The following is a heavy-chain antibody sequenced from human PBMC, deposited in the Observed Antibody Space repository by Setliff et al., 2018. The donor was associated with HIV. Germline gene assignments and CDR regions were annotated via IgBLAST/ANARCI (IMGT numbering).Heavy chain of an antibody. D-gene: IGHD6-25*01. CDR1: GYSISSGYY. V-gene: IGHV4-38-2*01. CDR3: ARYSPRGYTLTGPY. CDR2: IYHSEST. Sequence: SETLSLTCAVSGYSISSGYYWGWIRQPPGKGLEWIGSIYHSESTYYNPSLKSRVTISVDTSKNQFSLKLSSVTAADTAMYYCARYSPRGYTLTGPYWGQGALVTVSS. J-gene: IGHJ4*02.